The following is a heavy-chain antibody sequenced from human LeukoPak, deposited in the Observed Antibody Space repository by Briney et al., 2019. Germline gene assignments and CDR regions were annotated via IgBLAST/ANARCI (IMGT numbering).Heavy chain of an antibody. D-gene: IGHD3-10*01. Sequence: SETLSLTCTVSGGSISSYYWSWIRQPPGKGLEWIGYIYTSGSTNYNPSLKSRVTTSVDTSKNQFSLKLSSVTAADTGVYYCARTPNRPTRMVRGDPGAFDIWGQGTMVTVSS. J-gene: IGHJ3*02. V-gene: IGHV4-4*09. CDR2: IYTSGST. CDR1: GGSISSYY. CDR3: ARTPNRPTRMVRGDPGAFDI.